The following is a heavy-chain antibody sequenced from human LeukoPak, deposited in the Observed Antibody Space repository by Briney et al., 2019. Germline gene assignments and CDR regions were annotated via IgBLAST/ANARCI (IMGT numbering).Heavy chain of an antibody. J-gene: IGHJ4*02. CDR3: AKGSTVTTVGDFDY. D-gene: IGHD4-11*01. V-gene: IGHV3-23*01. Sequence: PGGSLRLSCAASGFTFSNYAMSWVRQAPGKGLEWVSAISGSGITTYYADSVKGRFTISRDNSKNTLYLQMNSLRAEDTAVYYCAKGSTVTTVGDFDYWGQGTLVTVSS. CDR1: GFTFSNYA. CDR2: ISGSGITT.